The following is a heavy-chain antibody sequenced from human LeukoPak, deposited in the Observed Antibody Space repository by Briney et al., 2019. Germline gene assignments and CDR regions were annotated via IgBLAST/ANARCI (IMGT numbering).Heavy chain of an antibody. CDR1: GGSISSSGYY. V-gene: IGHV4-39*01. CDR2: ISSGGST. Sequence: PSETLSLTCTVSGGSISSSGYYWGWIRQPPGKGLEWIGSISSGGSTHYTPSLKSRVTISVEKSKNQFSLKLSSVTAADTAVYYRARRSYDRSGYYYVDYWGQGTLVTVSS. J-gene: IGHJ4*02. CDR3: ARRSYDRSGYYYVDY. D-gene: IGHD3-22*01.